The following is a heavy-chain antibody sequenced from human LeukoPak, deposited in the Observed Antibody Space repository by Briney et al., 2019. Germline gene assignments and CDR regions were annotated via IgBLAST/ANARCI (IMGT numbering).Heavy chain of an antibody. D-gene: IGHD3-10*01. CDR2: IWYDGSNK. CDR1: GFTFSSYG. CDR3: AKGGSGQRIGYYHYYMDV. J-gene: IGHJ6*03. Sequence: GGSLRLSCAAPGFTFSSYGIHSVRQAPGKGLEWVAIIWYDGSNKYYADSVKGRFTISRDNSKNTLFLQMNSLRAEDTAVYYSAKGGSGQRIGYYHYYMDVWGKGTTVTVSS. V-gene: IGHV3-33*06.